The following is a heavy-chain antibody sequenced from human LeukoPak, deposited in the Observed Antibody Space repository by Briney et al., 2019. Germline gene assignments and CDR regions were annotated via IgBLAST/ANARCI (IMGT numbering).Heavy chain of an antibody. Sequence: GGSLRLSCAASGFTFSSYAMHWVRQAPGKGLEWVAVISYDGSNKYYADSVKGRFPISRDNSKNTLYLQMNSLRAEDTAVYYCARAEGLDYGDYYFDYWGQGTLVTVSS. CDR3: ARAEGLDYGDYYFDY. D-gene: IGHD4-17*01. V-gene: IGHV3-30-3*01. CDR1: GFTFSSYA. CDR2: ISYDGSNK. J-gene: IGHJ4*02.